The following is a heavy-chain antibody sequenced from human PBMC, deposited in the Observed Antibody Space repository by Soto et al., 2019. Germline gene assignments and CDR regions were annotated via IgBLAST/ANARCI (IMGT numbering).Heavy chain of an antibody. V-gene: IGHV3-23*01. Sequence: PVGSLRLSCAASGFTFTNYAMSWVRQAPGKGLEWVSAISGIGDSTYYADSVKGRFTISRDNSKNTLYLQINSLRAEDTAVYYCAKHESGSATARLFDYWGQGTLVTVSS. D-gene: IGHD2-21*02. CDR1: GFTFTNYA. CDR3: AKHESGSATARLFDY. J-gene: IGHJ4*02. CDR2: ISGIGDST.